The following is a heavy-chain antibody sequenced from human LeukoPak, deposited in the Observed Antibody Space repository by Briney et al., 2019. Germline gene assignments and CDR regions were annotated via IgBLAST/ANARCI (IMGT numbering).Heavy chain of an antibody. Sequence: GGSLRLSCAASGFTFSNAWMSWVRQAPGRGLEWVGRIKRKGDDGAIDYAAPVKGRLSISRDDSKNTLYLQMNSLKSEDTAVYYCTAGTGRSDFDYWGKGTLVTVSS. J-gene: IGHJ4*02. D-gene: IGHD3/OR15-3a*01. CDR2: IKRKGDDGAI. V-gene: IGHV3-15*01. CDR1: GFTFSNAW. CDR3: TAGTGRSDFDY.